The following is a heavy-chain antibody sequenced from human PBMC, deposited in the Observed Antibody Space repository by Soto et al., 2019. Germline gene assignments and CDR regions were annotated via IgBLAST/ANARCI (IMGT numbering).Heavy chain of an antibody. V-gene: IGHV4-59*01. Sequence: SETLSLTCTVSGVSISSYYWSWIRHPPGKGLEWIGYIYYSGSTNYNPSLKSRVTISVDTSKNQFSLKLSSVTAADTAVYYCARVVSYYYDSSGYYPFDPWGQGTLVTVS. CDR2: IYYSGST. CDR3: ARVVSYYYDSSGYYPFDP. J-gene: IGHJ5*02. D-gene: IGHD3-22*01. CDR1: GVSISSYY.